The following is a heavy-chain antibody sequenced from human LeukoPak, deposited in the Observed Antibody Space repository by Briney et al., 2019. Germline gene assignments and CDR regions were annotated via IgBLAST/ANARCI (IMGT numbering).Heavy chain of an antibody. D-gene: IGHD1-1*01. CDR2: IYYTGIT. CDR3: AQSLGSGNWIGNWFDP. V-gene: IGHV4-39*01. Sequence: SETLSLTCTVSGGSISSSSHSWGWIRQPPGKGLEWTGTIYYTGITYYNPSLESRLTISVYTSKNQFSLNLTSVTAADTAIYYCAQSLGSGNWIGNWFDPWGQGTLVTVSS. CDR1: GGSISSSSHS. J-gene: IGHJ5*02.